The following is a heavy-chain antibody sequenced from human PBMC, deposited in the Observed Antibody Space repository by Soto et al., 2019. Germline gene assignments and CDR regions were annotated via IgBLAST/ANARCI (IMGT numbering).Heavy chain of an antibody. V-gene: IGHV1-18*01. Sequence: QVHLVQSGAEVKKPGASVKVSCQASGYAFTTYGITWVRQAPGQGLEWMGWISAHNGNTNYAQKLQGRVTVTRDTTTSTAYMEMRSLRSDDTAVYYCARGRYGDDWGQGAVVTVSS. J-gene: IGHJ4*02. CDR1: GYAFTTYG. CDR3: ARGRYGDD. D-gene: IGHD1-1*01. CDR2: ISAHNGNT.